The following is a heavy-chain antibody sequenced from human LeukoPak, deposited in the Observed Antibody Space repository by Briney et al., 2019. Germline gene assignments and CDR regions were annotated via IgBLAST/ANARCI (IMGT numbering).Heavy chain of an antibody. CDR2: IYYSGNT. D-gene: IGHD6-13*01. V-gene: IGHV4-39*01. CDR3: ARGFGAYSSSWWENWFDP. J-gene: IGHJ5*02. CDR1: GVSISSSNSY. Sequence: SETLSLTCTVSGVSISSSNSYWGWIRQPPGKGLEWIGSIYYSGNTYYNASLKSQVSISIDTSKNQFSLKLSSVTAADTAVYYCARGFGAYSSSWWENWFDPWGQGTLVTVSS.